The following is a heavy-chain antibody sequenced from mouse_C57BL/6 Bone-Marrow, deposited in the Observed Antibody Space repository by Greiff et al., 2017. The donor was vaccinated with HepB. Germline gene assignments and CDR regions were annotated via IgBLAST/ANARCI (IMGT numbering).Heavy chain of an antibody. V-gene: IGHV5-12*01. CDR3: ARQGILLRFAWFAY. CDR1: GFTFSDYY. D-gene: IGHD1-1*01. CDR2: ISNGGGST. Sequence: DVKLVESGGGLVQPGGSLKLSCAASGFTFSDYYMYWVRQTPEKRLEWVAYISNGGGSTYYPDTVKGRFTISRDNAKNTLYLQMSRLKSEDTAMYYCARQGILLRFAWFAYWGQGTLVTVSA. J-gene: IGHJ3*01.